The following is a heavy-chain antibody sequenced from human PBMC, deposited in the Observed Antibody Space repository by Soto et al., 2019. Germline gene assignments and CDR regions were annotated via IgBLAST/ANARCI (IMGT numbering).Heavy chain of an antibody. CDR1: GGTFSSYA. V-gene: IGHV1-69*13. CDR2: IIPIFGTA. CDR3: ARGVQSRIVLVPAAPFDY. Sequence: SVKVSCKASGGTFSSYAISWVRQAPGQGLEWMGGIIPIFGTANYAQKFQGRVTITADESTSTAYMELSSLRSEDTAVYYCARGVQSRIVLVPAAPFDYRGQGTLVTVSS. J-gene: IGHJ4*02. D-gene: IGHD2-2*01.